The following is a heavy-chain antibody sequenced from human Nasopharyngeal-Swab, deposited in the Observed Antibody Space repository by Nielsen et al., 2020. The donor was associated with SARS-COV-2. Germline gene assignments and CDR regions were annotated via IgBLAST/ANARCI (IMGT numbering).Heavy chain of an antibody. Sequence: GEALKISCGTSRIRLSDYWMHWVRQVPGKGLEWVARVNEDGTTITYADSVRGRFSISRDYAKNTLFLRMNSLRDEDTAVYYCSRDLSGPVDLWGLGTLVTVSS. J-gene: IGHJ4*01. CDR3: SRDLSGPVDL. D-gene: IGHD1-26*01. CDR1: RIRLSDYW. CDR2: VNEDGTTI. V-gene: IGHV3-74*03.